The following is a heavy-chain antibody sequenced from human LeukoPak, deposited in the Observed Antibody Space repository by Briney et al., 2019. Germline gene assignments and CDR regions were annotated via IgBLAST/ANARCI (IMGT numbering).Heavy chain of an antibody. D-gene: IGHD6-19*01. CDR2: IYYSGST. CDR3: ARQYSSGWYGGNWFDP. V-gene: IGHV4-59*08. Sequence: SETLSLTCTVSGGSISSYYWSWIRQPPGKGLERIGYIYYSGSTNYNPSLKSRVTISVDTSNNKFSLKLSSVTAADTAVYYCARQYSSGWYGGNWFDPCGQGALVTVSS. CDR1: GGSISSYY. J-gene: IGHJ5*02.